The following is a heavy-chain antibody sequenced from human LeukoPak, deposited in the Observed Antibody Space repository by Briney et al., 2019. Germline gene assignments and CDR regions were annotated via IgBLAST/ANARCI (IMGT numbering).Heavy chain of an antibody. Sequence: PSQTLSLTCTVSGGSISSGGYHWSWICQHPGKGLEWIGYIYYSGSTYYNPSLESRVTISVDTSKNQFSLKLSSVTAADTAVYYCARDSMGNYYYYGLDVWGQGTTVTVSS. J-gene: IGHJ6*02. D-gene: IGHD6-13*01. V-gene: IGHV4-31*03. CDR2: IYYSGST. CDR1: GGSISSGGYH. CDR3: ARDSMGNYYYYGLDV.